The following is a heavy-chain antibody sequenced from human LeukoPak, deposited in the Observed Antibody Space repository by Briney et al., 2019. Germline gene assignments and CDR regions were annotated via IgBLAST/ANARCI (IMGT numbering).Heavy chain of an antibody. J-gene: IGHJ6*02. CDR3: ARLSPFSYGMDV. V-gene: IGHV4-59*08. CDR2: IYYSGST. CDR1: GGSISSYY. Sequence: SETLSLTCTVSGGSISSYYWSWIRQPPGKGLEWIGYIYYSGSTNYNPSLKSRVTISVDTSKNQFSLKLSSVTAADTVVYYCARLSPFSYGMDVWGQGTTVTVSS.